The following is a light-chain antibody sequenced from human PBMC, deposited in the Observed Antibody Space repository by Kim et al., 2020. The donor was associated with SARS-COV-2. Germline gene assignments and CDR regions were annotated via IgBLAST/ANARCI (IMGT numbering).Light chain of an antibody. CDR2: QDR. J-gene: IGLJ1*01. Sequence: SYELTQPPSVSVSPGQTASITCSGDKLGDKYACWYQQKPGQSPVLVIYQDRKRPSGIPERFSGSNSGNTATLTISGTQAMDEADYYCQAWDSSTAYVFGT. CDR1: KLGDKY. CDR3: QAWDSSTAYV. V-gene: IGLV3-1*01.